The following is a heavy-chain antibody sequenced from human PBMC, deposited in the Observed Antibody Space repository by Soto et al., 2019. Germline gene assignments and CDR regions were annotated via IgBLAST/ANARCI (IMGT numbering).Heavy chain of an antibody. CDR2: INPNSGGT. CDR1: GYTFTGYY. J-gene: IGHJ6*02. D-gene: IGHD6-13*01. V-gene: IGHV1-2*04. CDR3: ASGAGQQLVGEYYYYGMDV. Sequence: ASVKVSCKASGYTFTGYYMHWVRQAPGQGLEWMGWINPNSGGTNYAQKFQGWVTMTRDTSISTAYMELSRLRSDDTAVYYCASGAGQQLVGEYYYYGMDVWGQGTTVTVSS.